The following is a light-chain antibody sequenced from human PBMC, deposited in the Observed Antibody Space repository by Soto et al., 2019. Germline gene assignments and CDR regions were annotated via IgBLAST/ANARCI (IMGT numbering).Light chain of an antibody. CDR1: KSISSY. V-gene: IGKV1-39*01. CDR2: AAS. CDR3: QKIYSTPFT. Sequence: DIQMTQSPSSLSASVGDRVTITCRASKSISSYLNWYQQKPGKAPKLLIYAASSMHSGIPSRFSGSGSGTDFTLTISSLQPEDFATYYCQKIYSTPFTFGPGTKVDIK. J-gene: IGKJ3*01.